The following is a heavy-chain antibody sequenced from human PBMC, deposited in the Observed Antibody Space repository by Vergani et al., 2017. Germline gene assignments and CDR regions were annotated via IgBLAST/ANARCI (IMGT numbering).Heavy chain of an antibody. CDR2: IKNTGDST. J-gene: IGHJ4*02. V-gene: IGHV3-23*04. Sequence: VQLVESAGGVVQPGGSLRLSCVASGFTFSSHAMSWVRQGRGQGLEWVSSIKNTGDSTHYADSVKGRFTISRDNSKNTLYLQMNSLRVEDTAVYYCGRGSDNYNWGQGTLVTVSS. CDR3: GRGSDNYN. CDR1: GFTFSSHA. D-gene: IGHD5-24*01.